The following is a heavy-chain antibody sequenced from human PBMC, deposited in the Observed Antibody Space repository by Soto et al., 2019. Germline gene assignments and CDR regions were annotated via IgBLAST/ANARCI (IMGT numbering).Heavy chain of an antibody. CDR2: ISSSSSTI. CDR1: GFTFSSYS. J-gene: IGHJ5*02. D-gene: IGHD6-13*01. Sequence: EVQLVESGGGLVQPGGSLRLSCAASGFTFSSYSMNWVRQVPGKGLEWVSYISSSSSTIYYADSVKGRFTISRDNAKNSLYLQMNSLRAEDTAVYYCARHPERIAEIGWFDPWGQGTLVTVSS. CDR3: ARHPERIAEIGWFDP. V-gene: IGHV3-48*01.